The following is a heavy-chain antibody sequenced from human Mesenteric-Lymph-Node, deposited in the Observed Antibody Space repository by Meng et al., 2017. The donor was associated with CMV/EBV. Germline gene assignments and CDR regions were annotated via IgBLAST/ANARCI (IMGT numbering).Heavy chain of an antibody. CDR2: IYRSGST. CDR1: GYSISSGYY. D-gene: IGHD6-13*01. J-gene: IGHJ1*01. Sequence: SETLSLTCTVSGYSISSGYYWGWIRQPPGKGLEWIGSIYRSGSTYYNPSLKSRVTISVDTSKNQFSLKLSSVTAADTAVYYCARAEAAPPLGPFRVYFQHWGQGTLVTVSS. CDR3: ARAEAAPPLGPFRVYFQH. V-gene: IGHV4-38-2*02.